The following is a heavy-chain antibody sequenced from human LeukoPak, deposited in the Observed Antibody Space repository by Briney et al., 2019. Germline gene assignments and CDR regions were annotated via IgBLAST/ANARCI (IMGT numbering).Heavy chain of an antibody. Sequence: GGSLRLSCAASGFTLGSYWMFWVRQAPGKGLEWISQIKGDGSRADYPDSVKGRFSISRDNARNTLSLELTSLRTEDTAVYYCARGGLPFALDYWGQGTLVTVSS. CDR1: GFTLGSYW. CDR2: IKGDGSRA. CDR3: ARGGLPFALDY. J-gene: IGHJ4*02. V-gene: IGHV3-74*01. D-gene: IGHD2-21*01.